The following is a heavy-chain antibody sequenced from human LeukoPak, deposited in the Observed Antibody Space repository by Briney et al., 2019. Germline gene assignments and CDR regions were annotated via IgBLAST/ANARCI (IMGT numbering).Heavy chain of an antibody. V-gene: IGHV4-34*01. CDR1: GGSFSGYY. Sequence: SETLSLTCAVYGGSFSGYYWSWIRQPPGKGLEWIGEINHSGSTNYNPSLKSRVTISVDTSKNQFSLKLSSVTAADTAVYCCSRAKLRFLEWFLHDAFDIWGQGTMVTVSS. D-gene: IGHD3-3*01. J-gene: IGHJ3*02. CDR3: SRAKLRFLEWFLHDAFDI. CDR2: INHSGST.